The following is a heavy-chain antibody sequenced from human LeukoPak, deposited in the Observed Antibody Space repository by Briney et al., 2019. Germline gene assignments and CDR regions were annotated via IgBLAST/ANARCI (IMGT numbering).Heavy chain of an antibody. Sequence: PGGSLRLSCAPSGFTFSSYGMHWVRQAPGKGLGWVAVIANDGRNRYYVDSVKGRFTISRDNSKNTLYLQMNSLRAEDTAVYYCAKEFRTGGDDAFDIWGQGTMVTVSS. CDR3: AKEFRTGGDDAFDI. CDR1: GFTFSSYG. D-gene: IGHD3-16*01. J-gene: IGHJ3*02. CDR2: IANDGRNR. V-gene: IGHV3-30*18.